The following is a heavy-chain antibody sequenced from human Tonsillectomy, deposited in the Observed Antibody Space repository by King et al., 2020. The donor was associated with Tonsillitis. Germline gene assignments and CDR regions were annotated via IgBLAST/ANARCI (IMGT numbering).Heavy chain of an antibody. D-gene: IGHD3-22*01. Sequence: QLQESGSGLVKPSQTLSLTCAVSGGSISSGGYSWSWIRQPPGKGLEWIGYIYHSGSTYYNPSLKSRVTISVDRSKNQFSLKLSSVTAADTAVYYCARVMYYYDSSSYPVTAFEIWGQGTMVTVSS. CDR3: ARVMYYYDSSSYPVTAFEI. J-gene: IGHJ3*02. CDR2: IYHSGST. V-gene: IGHV4-30-2*01. CDR1: GGSISSGGYS.